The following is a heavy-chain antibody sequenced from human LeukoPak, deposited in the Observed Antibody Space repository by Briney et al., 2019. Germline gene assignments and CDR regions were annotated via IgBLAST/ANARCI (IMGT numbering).Heavy chain of an antibody. CDR1: GFTFSTYG. CDR3: AKDRLIVGATSFDY. D-gene: IGHD1-26*01. J-gene: IGHJ4*02. Sequence: GRSLRLSCAASGFTFSTYGMHWVHQAPGKGLGWVAVISYDGNYKYYADSVKGRFTISRDNSKNTLYLQMNSLRAEDTAVYYCAKDRLIVGATSFDYWGQGTLVTVSS. V-gene: IGHV3-30*18. CDR2: ISYDGNYK.